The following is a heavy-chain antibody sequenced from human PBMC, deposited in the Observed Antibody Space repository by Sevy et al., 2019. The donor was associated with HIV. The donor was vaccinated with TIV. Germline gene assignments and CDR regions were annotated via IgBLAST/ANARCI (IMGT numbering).Heavy chain of an antibody. CDR3: TTDSSIGIDAFDI. D-gene: IGHD6-13*01. J-gene: IGHJ3*02. Sequence: GGSLRLSCAASGFTFSNAWMNWVRQAPGKGLEWVGRIKSKTDGGTTDYAAPVKGRFTISRDDSNNTLYLQMNSLKTEDTAVYYCTTDSSIGIDAFDIWGQGTMVTVSS. CDR1: GFTFSNAW. V-gene: IGHV3-15*07. CDR2: IKSKTDGGTT.